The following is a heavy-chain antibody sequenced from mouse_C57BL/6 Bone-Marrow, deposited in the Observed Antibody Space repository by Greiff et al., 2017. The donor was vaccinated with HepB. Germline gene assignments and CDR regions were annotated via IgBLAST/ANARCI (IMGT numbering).Heavy chain of an antibody. Sequence: QVQLKQPGAELVKPGASVKLSCKASGYTFTSYWMHWVKQRPGQGLEWIGMIHPNSGSTNYNEKFKSKATLTVDKSSSTAYMQLSSLTSEDSAVYYCARRQLSPYALYFDYWGQGTTLTVSS. J-gene: IGHJ2*01. CDR3: ARRQLSPYALYFDY. CDR2: IHPNSGST. CDR1: GYTFTSYW. D-gene: IGHD3-2*02. V-gene: IGHV1-64*01.